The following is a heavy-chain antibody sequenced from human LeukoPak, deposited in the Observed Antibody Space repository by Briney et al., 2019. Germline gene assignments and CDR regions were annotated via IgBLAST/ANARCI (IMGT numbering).Heavy chain of an antibody. CDR1: GFSFTDYP. CDR3: ATDQRYAFDY. V-gene: IGHV3-48*02. CDR2: IRTTAEGAKYA. D-gene: IGHD3-9*01. Sequence: GGSLRLSCATSGFSFTDYPMNGVRQAPGKGLEWISNIRTTAEGAKYAYYADSVKGRVTISRDDGKDTLYLHMNSLRDDDTAVYYCATDQRYAFDYWGQGILVTVSS. J-gene: IGHJ4*02.